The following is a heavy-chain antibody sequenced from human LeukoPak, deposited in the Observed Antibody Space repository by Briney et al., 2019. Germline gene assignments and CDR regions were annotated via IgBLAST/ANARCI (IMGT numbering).Heavy chain of an antibody. CDR3: ARDYFDY. CDR2: ISYDGSNK. CDR1: GFTFSSYA. J-gene: IGHJ4*02. V-gene: IGHV3-30*04. Sequence: GRSLRLSCAASGFTFSSYAMHWVRQAPGKGLKWVAVISYDGSNKYYADSVKGRFTISRDNSKNTLYLQMNSLRAEDTAVYYCARDYFDYWGQGTLVTVSS.